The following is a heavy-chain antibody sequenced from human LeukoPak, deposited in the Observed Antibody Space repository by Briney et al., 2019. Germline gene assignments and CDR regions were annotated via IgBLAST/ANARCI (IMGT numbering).Heavy chain of an antibody. CDR1: GFTFSSYG. CDR2: ISFDGSNT. CDR3: AKDPASNYYASGSYYPY. J-gene: IGHJ4*02. V-gene: IGHV3-30*18. D-gene: IGHD3-10*01. Sequence: GRSLRLSCAASGFTFSSYGMHWVRQAPGRGLEWVAVISFDGSNTYYADSVKGRFTISRDNSKNTLYLQMNSLRAEDTAVYYCAKDPASNYYASGSYYPYWGQRTLVTVSS.